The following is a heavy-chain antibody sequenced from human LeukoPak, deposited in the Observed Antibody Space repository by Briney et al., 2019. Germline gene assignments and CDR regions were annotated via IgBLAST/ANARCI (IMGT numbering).Heavy chain of an antibody. CDR1: GGSISSSSYY. CDR3: ARQGIAARPSAPNWFDP. V-gene: IGHV4-39*01. Sequence: PSETLSLTCTVSGGSISSSSYYWGWIRQPPGKGLEWIGSIYYSGSTYYNPSLKSRVTISVDTSKNQFSLKLSSVTAADTAVYYCARQGIAARPSAPNWFDPWGQGTLVTVSS. J-gene: IGHJ5*02. D-gene: IGHD6-6*01. CDR2: IYYSGST.